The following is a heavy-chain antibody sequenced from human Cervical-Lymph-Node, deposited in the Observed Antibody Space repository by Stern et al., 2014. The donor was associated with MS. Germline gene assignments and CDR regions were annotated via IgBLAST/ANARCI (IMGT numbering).Heavy chain of an antibody. CDR1: GFSLSTSGMC. CDR3: ARTRVGSGWYWGAFDI. D-gene: IGHD6-19*01. Sequence: QVTLKESGPALVKPTQTLTLTCTLSGFSLSTSGMCVSWIRQPPGKALEWLALIDWDDDKYYSTSLKTRLTISKDTSKNQVVLTMTNMDPVDTATYYCARTRVGSGWYWGAFDIWGQGTMVTVSS. CDR2: IDWDDDK. J-gene: IGHJ3*02. V-gene: IGHV2-70*01.